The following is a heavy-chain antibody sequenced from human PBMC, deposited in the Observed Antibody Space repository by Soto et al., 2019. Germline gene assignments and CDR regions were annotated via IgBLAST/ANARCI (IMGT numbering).Heavy chain of an antibody. V-gene: IGHV3-9*01. CDR3: AKDINPSWCCDLDY. Sequence: GGSLRLSCAASGFTFDDYAMHWVRQAPGKGLEWVSGISSNSGSIGYADSVKGRFTISRDNAKTSLYLQMNSLRTEDTAVYYCAKDINPSWCCDLDYWGQGTLVTVSS. J-gene: IGHJ4*02. CDR2: ISSNSGSI. CDR1: GFTFDDYA. D-gene: IGHD2-8*02.